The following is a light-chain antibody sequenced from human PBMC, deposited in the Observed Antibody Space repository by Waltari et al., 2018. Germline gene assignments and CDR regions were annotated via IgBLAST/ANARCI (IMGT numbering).Light chain of an antibody. CDR2: DDV. J-gene: IGLJ1*01. Sequence: SYVLAQPPSLSVAPGQTARIPCWGSDIGTRSLPRDRQRAGQAPVLLIYDDVDRPSGIPERFSGSNSANTATLTISRVEAGDEADYYCQVWDRSSGHYVFGGGTKVTV. CDR3: QVWDRSSGHYV. CDR1: DIGTRS. V-gene: IGLV3-21*02.